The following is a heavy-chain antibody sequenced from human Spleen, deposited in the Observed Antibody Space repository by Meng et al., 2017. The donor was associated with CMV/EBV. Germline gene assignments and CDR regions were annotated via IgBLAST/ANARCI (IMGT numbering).Heavy chain of an antibody. CDR1: GTSISGSSAY. V-gene: IGHV4-39*07. J-gene: IGHJ3*02. Sequence: GSLRLSCSVFGTSISGSSAYWGWIRQPPGKGLEWIGSIFFTGSTHYEPSLESRATISVDTSKNSFSLSLTSVTAADTAVYYCARDCTTSSCYRGDGFDIWGRGTMVTVSS. CDR2: IFFTGST. CDR3: ARDCTTSSCYRGDGFDI. D-gene: IGHD2-2*02.